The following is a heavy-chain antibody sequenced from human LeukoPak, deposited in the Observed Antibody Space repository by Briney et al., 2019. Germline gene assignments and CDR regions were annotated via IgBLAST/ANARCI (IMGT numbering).Heavy chain of an antibody. Sequence: GGSLRLSCAASGFTFSSYEMNWVRQAPGKGLEWVSYISGSGSAIYYADSVKGRFTISRDNAKKSLYLQMNRLRAEDTAVYYCARDVRRYTYGPYHFDYWGQGTLVTVSS. CDR3: ARDVRRYTYGPYHFDY. CDR1: GFTFSSYE. CDR2: ISGSGSAI. V-gene: IGHV3-48*03. D-gene: IGHD5-18*01. J-gene: IGHJ4*02.